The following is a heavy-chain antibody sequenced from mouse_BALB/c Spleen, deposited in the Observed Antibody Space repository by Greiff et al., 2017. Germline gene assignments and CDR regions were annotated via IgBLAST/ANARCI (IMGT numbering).Heavy chain of an antibody. D-gene: IGHD1-1*01. CDR2: INPGSGGT. CDR1: GFAFTNYF. V-gene: IGHV1-54*01. Sequence: VQLQQSGAELVRPGTSVTVSCTASGFAFTNYFIEWVKQRPGQGLEWVGVINPGSGGTKDNEKFKGKATLTADKSSSTAYMQLSSLTYDDSAVYFCARSRYGSSYGFAYWGQGTLVTVSA. CDR3: ARSRYGSSYGFAY. J-gene: IGHJ3*01.